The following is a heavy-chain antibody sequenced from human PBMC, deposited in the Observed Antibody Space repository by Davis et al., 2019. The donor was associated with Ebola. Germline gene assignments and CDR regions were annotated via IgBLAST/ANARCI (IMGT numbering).Heavy chain of an antibody. CDR1: GFTFSSNS. J-gene: IGHJ4*02. CDR3: AKDPGGTFDY. CDR2: ISSSSNYI. V-gene: IGHV3-21*01. Sequence: PGGSLRLSCAASGFTFSSNSMNWVRQAPGKGLEWVSFISSSSNYIYYADSVKGRFTVSRDNSKNTLYLQMNSLRAEDTAVYYCAKDPGGTFDYWGQGTLVTVSS.